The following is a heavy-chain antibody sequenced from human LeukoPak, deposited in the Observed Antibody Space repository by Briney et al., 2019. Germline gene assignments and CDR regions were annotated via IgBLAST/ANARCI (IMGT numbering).Heavy chain of an antibody. CDR1: GFTFSSYA. V-gene: IGHV3-23*01. D-gene: IGHD6-19*01. Sequence: PGGSLRLSCAASGFTFSSYAMSWVRQAPGKGLEWVSAISGSGGSTYYADSVKGRFTISRDNSKNTLYLQMNSLRAEDTAVYYCVKVVSSGWYGGDYWGQGTLVTVSS. J-gene: IGHJ4*02. CDR3: VKVVSSGWYGGDY. CDR2: ISGSGGST.